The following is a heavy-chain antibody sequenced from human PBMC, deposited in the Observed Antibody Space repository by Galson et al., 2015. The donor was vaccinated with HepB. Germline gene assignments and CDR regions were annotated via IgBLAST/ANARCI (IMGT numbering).Heavy chain of an antibody. J-gene: IGHJ5*02. CDR1: GDSVSSNSAA. V-gene: IGHV6-1*01. D-gene: IGHD5-18*01. Sequence: CAISGDSVSSNSAAWNWIRQSPSRGLEWLGRTYYRSKWYNDYAVSVKSRITINPDTSKNQFSLQLNSVTPEDTAVYYCARGSYDPRGGWFDPWGQGTLVTVSS. CDR2: TYYRSKWYN. CDR3: ARGSYDPRGGWFDP.